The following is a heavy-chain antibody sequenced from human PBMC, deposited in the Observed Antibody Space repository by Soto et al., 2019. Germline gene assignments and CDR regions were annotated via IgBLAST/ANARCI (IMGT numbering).Heavy chain of an antibody. V-gene: IGHV1-69*12. CDR3: ARVDYYGSGSYATFDY. CDR1: GGTFSSYA. CDR2: IIPIFGTA. J-gene: IGHJ4*02. D-gene: IGHD3-10*01. Sequence: QVQLVQSGAEVKKPGSSVKVSCKASGGTFSSYAISWVRQAPGQGLEWMGGIIPIFGTANYAQKFQGRVTITADESTSTAYMELSSLRSEETAVYYCARVDYYGSGSYATFDYWGQGTLVTVSS.